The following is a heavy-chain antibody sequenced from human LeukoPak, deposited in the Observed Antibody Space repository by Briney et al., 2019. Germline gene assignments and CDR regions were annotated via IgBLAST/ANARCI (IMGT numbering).Heavy chain of an antibody. D-gene: IGHD2-15*01. V-gene: IGHV1-18*01. CDR2: ISAYNGNT. CDR1: GYTFTSYG. CDR3: ARAQTPPPYYSGGSCYTLGPYYFDY. Sequence: ASVKVSCKASGYTFTSYGISWVRQAPGQGLEWMGWISAYNGNTNYAQKLQGRVAMTTDTSTSTAYMELRSLRSDDTAVYYCARAQTPPPYYSGGSCYTLGPYYFDYWGQGTLVTVSS. J-gene: IGHJ4*02.